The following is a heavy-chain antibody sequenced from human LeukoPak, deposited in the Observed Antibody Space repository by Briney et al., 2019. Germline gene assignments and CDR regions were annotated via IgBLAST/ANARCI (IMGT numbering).Heavy chain of an antibody. CDR3: ARMGDRGYYDSSGPLY. V-gene: IGHV4-39*07. D-gene: IGHD3-22*01. CDR1: GGSISSGPYY. J-gene: IGHJ4*02. Sequence: PSETLSLTCTVSGGSISSGPYYWGWIRQPPGKGLEWIGNIYYGENTYYNPSLKSRVTISVDTSKNQFSLKLSSVTAADTAVYYCARMGDRGYYDSSGPLYWGQGTLVTVSS. CDR2: IYYGENT.